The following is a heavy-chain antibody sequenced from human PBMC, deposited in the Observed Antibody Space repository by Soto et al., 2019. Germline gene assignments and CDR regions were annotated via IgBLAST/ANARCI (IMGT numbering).Heavy chain of an antibody. CDR3: ARLVTD. CDR1: GFTFSNHA. D-gene: IGHD4-4*01. J-gene: IGHJ4*02. Sequence: EVQLLDSGGALVQPGGSLRLSCATSGFTFSNHAMSWVRQAPGKGLEWVSTFTTSGDFTYYADSVKGRFTISRDNSKSTLYLQMNRLRVDDTAVYYCARLVTDWGQGTLVTVSS. CDR2: FTTSGDFT. V-gene: IGHV3-23*01.